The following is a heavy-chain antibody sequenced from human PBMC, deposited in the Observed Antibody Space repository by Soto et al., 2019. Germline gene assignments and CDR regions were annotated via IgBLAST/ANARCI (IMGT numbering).Heavy chain of an antibody. CDR1: GFTVATTG. D-gene: IGHD6-19*01. V-gene: IGHV3-30*18. J-gene: IGHJ5*02. CDR3: AKDWGSMGWLNWVTP. Sequence: QVQLVESGGGVVQPGESLQVACAASGFTVATTGMNWVRQAPGKGLEWVAMISHSGTKKVYIDSVQGRLTISRDNARNKLYLQMSSQRSEDTDIFYCAKDWGSMGWLNWVTPWGEAVVVTVSS. CDR2: ISHSGTKK.